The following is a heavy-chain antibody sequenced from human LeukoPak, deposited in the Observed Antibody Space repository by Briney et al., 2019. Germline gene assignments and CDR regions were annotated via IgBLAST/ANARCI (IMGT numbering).Heavy chain of an antibody. Sequence: GGSLRLSCAASGFTFSSYSMNWVRQAPGKGLEWVSSISSSSSYIYYADSVKGRFTISRDNAKNSLYLQMNSLRAEDTAVYYCARGRKWLHAFDIWGQGTMVTVSS. D-gene: IGHD5-12*01. J-gene: IGHJ3*02. CDR1: GFTFSSYS. V-gene: IGHV3-21*01. CDR2: ISSSSSYI. CDR3: ARGRKWLHAFDI.